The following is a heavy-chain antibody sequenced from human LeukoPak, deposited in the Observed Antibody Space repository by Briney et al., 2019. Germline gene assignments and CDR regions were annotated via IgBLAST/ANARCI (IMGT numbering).Heavy chain of an antibody. CDR1: GFTFSNYV. V-gene: IGHV3-33*06. Sequence: GGSLRLSCAASGFTFSNYVMHWVRQAPGKGLEWVALIWYDGSNKYYADSVKGRFTISRDNSKNTMYLQMNNLRAEDTAVYYCSKDDCVNGICYFDKWGQGTLVTVSS. CDR3: SKDDCVNGICYFDK. J-gene: IGHJ4*02. D-gene: IGHD2-15*01. CDR2: IWYDGSNK.